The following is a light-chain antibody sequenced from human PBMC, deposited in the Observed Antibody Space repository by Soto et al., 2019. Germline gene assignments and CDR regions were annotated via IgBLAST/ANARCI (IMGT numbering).Light chain of an antibody. V-gene: IGLV2-14*01. CDR1: SGDICGYNY. CDR2: EVT. Sequence: QSALTQPASVSGSTGQSITISCTGTSGDICGYNYVSWYQQHPGTAPKLIISEVTNLPSGVSDRFSGARSGNTACLHIAGLQVQDEADYYCSSYSNTGTPCVFGSGTKLTVL. CDR3: SSYSNTGTPCV. J-gene: IGLJ1*01.